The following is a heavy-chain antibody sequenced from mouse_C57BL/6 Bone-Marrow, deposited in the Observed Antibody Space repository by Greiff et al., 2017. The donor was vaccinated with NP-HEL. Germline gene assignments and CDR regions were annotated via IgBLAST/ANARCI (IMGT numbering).Heavy chain of an antibody. CDR2: ISDGGSYT. CDR3: AIVIITTAPFDY. D-gene: IGHD1-1*01. CDR1: GFTFSSYA. J-gene: IGHJ2*01. Sequence: EVKLMESGGGLVKPGGSLKLSCAASGFTFSSYAMSWVRQTPEKRLEWVATISDGGSYTYYPDNVKGRFTISRDNAKNNLYLQMSHLKSEDTAMYYCAIVIITTAPFDYWGQGTTLTVSS. V-gene: IGHV5-4*03.